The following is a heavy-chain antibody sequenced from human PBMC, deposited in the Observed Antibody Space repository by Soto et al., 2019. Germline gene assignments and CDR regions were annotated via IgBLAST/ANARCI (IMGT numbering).Heavy chain of an antibody. CDR1: GGSISSYY. Sequence: QVQLQESGPGLVKPSETLSLTCTVSGGSISSYYWSWIRQPAGKGLEWLGRIYTSGSTNYNPYLKSRVTMSVATSKNRCSLKLSSVTAADTAGDDCARVMEQLALDYWGQGTLVTVS. CDR3: ARVMEQLALDY. J-gene: IGHJ4*02. V-gene: IGHV4-4*07. CDR2: IYTSGST. D-gene: IGHD6-6*01.